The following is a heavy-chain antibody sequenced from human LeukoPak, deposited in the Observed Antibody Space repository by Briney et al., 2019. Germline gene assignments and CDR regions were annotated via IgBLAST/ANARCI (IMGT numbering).Heavy chain of an antibody. Sequence: GGSLRLSCAASGFTFSSDGMNWVRQAPGKGLEWVSFIDTSASYIYYGDSVEGRFTISRDNAKNSLYLQMNGLRAEDTAVYYCARGRSITLLRGVAMSDGFDIWGQGAMVTVSS. CDR2: IDTSASYI. CDR1: GFTFSSDG. J-gene: IGHJ3*02. V-gene: IGHV3-21*01. CDR3: ARGRSITLLRGVAMSDGFDI. D-gene: IGHD3-10*01.